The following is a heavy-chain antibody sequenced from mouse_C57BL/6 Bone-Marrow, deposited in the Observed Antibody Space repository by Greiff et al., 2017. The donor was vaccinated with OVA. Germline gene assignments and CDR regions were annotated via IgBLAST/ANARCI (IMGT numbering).Heavy chain of an antibody. V-gene: IGHV1-64*01. CDR3: TNPYLHKCG. Sequence: QVQLQQPGAELVKPGASVKLSCKASGYTFTSYWMHWVKQRPGQGLEWIGMIHPNSGSNNYNEKFKSKATLTVDKSSSTAYMQLSSLTSEDSAVYYCTNPYLHKCGWGQGTTLTVSS. CDR1: GYTFTSYW. CDR2: IHPNSGSN. J-gene: IGHJ2*01. D-gene: IGHD1-1*01.